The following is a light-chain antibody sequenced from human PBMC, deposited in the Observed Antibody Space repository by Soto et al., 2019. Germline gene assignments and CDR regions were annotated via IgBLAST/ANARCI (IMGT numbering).Light chain of an antibody. V-gene: IGLV4-69*01. CDR1: SGHSSYA. Sequence: QLVLTQSPSATACLGASVELTCTLSSGHSSYAIAWHQQQPEKGPRYLMKLNSDGSHSKGDGIPDRFSGSSSGAERYLTISSLQSEDEADYYCQTWGTGIQVFGGGTKLTVL. CDR3: QTWGTGIQV. CDR2: LNSDGSH. J-gene: IGLJ2*01.